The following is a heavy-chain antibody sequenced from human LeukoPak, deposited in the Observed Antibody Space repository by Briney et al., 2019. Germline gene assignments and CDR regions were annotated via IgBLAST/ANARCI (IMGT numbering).Heavy chain of an antibody. J-gene: IGHJ4*02. Sequence: ASVKVSCKASGCTFTSYDFNWVRQATGQRPEWMGWMSPNSGDTGYAQKFQDRVTMTRNTSISTAYMELSSLRSDDTAVYYCARGPPNWGYDYWGPGTLVTVSS. CDR1: GCTFTSYD. CDR3: ARGPPNWGYDY. V-gene: IGHV1-8*01. D-gene: IGHD7-27*01. CDR2: MSPNSGDT.